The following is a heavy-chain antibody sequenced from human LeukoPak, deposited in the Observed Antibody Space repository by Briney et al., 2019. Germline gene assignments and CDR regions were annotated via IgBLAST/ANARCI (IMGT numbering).Heavy chain of an antibody. CDR1: GFTFSDYY. J-gene: IGHJ6*02. V-gene: IGHV3-11*01. Sequence: GGSLRLSCAASGFTFSDYYMSWIRQAPGKGLEWVSYISSSGSTIYYADSVKGRFTISRDNAENSLYLQMNSLRAEDTAVYYCARYYYDSSGYHYYYYGMDVWGQGTTVTVSS. D-gene: IGHD3-22*01. CDR2: ISSSGSTI. CDR3: ARYYYDSSGYHYYYYGMDV.